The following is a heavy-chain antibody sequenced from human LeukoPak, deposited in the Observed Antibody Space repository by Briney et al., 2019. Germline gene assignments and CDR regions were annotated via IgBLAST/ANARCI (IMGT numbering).Heavy chain of an antibody. CDR3: ARLGYCSGGSCLKRRYYFDY. CDR2: SYYSGST. D-gene: IGHD2-15*01. CDR1: GGSISSSSYY. V-gene: IGHV4-39*01. Sequence: SETLSLTCTVSGGSISSSSYYWGWIRQPPGKGLEWIGSSYYSGSTYYNPSLKSRVTISVDTSKNQYSLKLSSVTAADTAVYYCARLGYCSGGSCLKRRYYFDYWGQGTLVTVSS. J-gene: IGHJ4*02.